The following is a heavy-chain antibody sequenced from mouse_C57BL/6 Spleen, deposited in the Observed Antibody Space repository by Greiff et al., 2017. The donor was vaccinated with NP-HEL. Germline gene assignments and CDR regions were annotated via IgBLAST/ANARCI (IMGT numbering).Heavy chain of an antibody. CDR2: INPSNGGT. J-gene: IGHJ4*01. V-gene: IGHV1-53*01. CDR3: ARGRSYDGYYVTMDY. D-gene: IGHD2-3*01. CDR1: GYTFTSYW. Sequence: QVQLQQSGTELVKPGASVNLSCKASGYTFTSYWMHWVKQRPGQGLEWIGNINPSNGGTNYNEKFKSKATLTVDKSSSTAYMQLSSLTSEDSAVYYGARGRSYDGYYVTMDYWGQGTSVTVSS.